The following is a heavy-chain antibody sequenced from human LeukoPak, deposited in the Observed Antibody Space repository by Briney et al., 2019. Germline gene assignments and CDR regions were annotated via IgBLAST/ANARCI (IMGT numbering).Heavy chain of an antibody. Sequence: GGSLRLSCSASGFTFEDYTMHWVPQPPGKGLEWISLITWDGGTTYYADSVRGRFTISRDNSKNSLFLRMNSLRPEDTALYYCARDRTAEAGNDYYMGVWGNGTTVIVSS. CDR1: GFTFEDYT. J-gene: IGHJ6*03. V-gene: IGHV3-43*01. CDR3: ARDRTAEAGNDYYMGV. D-gene: IGHD6-13*01. CDR2: ITWDGGTT.